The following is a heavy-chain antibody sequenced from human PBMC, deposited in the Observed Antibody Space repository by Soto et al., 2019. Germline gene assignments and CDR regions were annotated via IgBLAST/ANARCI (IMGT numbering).Heavy chain of an antibody. V-gene: IGHV3-11*01. CDR1: GFTFSDYY. D-gene: IGHD2-15*01. Sequence: GGSLRLSCAASGFTFSDYYMSWIRQAPGKGLEWVSYISSSGSTIYYADSVKGRFTISRDNAKNSLYLQMNSLRAEDTAVYYCASGLFNPRYCSGGSCYSGVLDWGQGTLVTVSS. J-gene: IGHJ4*02. CDR3: ASGLFNPRYCSGGSCYSGVLD. CDR2: ISSSGSTI.